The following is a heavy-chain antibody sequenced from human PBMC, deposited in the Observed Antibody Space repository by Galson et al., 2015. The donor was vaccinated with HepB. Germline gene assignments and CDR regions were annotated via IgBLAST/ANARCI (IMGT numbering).Heavy chain of an antibody. D-gene: IGHD6-13*01. CDR1: GGSISSSSYY. V-gene: IGHV4-39*01. CDR2: IYYSGST. Sequence: ETLSLTCTVSGGSISSSSYYWGWIRQPPGKGLEWIGSIYYSGSTYYNPSLKSRVTISVDTSKNQFSLKLSSVTAADTAVYYCARLALIAAAGKRDAFDIWGQGTMVTVSS. J-gene: IGHJ3*02. CDR3: ARLALIAAAGKRDAFDI.